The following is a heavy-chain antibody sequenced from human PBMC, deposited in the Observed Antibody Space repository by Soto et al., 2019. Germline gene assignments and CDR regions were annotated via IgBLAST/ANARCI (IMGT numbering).Heavy chain of an antibody. J-gene: IGHJ6*02. V-gene: IGHV1-69*12. D-gene: IGHD5-18*01. Sequence: QVQLVQSGAEVKKPGSSVKVSCKASGCTFSSYAISWVRQAPGQGLEWMGGIIPIFGTPDYAQKFQGRVTMTADESTSTAYMELRSLRSDDTAVYYCARGRYDYYWCHMDLGGEG. CDR3: ARGRYDYYWCHMDL. CDR1: GCTFSSYA. CDR2: IIPIFGTP.